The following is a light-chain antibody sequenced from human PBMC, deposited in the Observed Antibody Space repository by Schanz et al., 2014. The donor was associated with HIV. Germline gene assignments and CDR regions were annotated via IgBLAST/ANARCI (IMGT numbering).Light chain of an antibody. V-gene: IGKV3-20*01. CDR1: QSVSNN. CDR2: GAS. Sequence: EVVMTQAPATLSVSSGERATLSCRASQSVSNNLAWYQQTPGQVPRLLIYGASSRATGIPDRFSGSQSGTDFTLTISRLEPEDFAVYFCQQFGYSPPYTFGQGTKLEIK. J-gene: IGKJ2*01. CDR3: QQFGYSPPYT.